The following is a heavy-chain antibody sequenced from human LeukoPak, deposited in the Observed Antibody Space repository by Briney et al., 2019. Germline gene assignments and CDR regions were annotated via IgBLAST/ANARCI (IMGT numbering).Heavy chain of an antibody. J-gene: IGHJ4*02. CDR3: ARDVDTAMVWLS. CDR1: GGSISSSSYY. V-gene: IGHV4-39*01. D-gene: IGHD5-18*01. Sequence: SETLSLTCTVPGGSISSSSYYWGWIRQPPGKGLEWIGSIYYSGSTYYNPSLKSRVTISVDTSKNQFSLKLSSVTAADTAVYYCARDVDTAMVWLSWGQGTLVTVSS. CDR2: IYYSGST.